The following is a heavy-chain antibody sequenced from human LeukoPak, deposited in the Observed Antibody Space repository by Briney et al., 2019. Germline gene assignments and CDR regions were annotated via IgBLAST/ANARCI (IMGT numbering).Heavy chain of an antibody. CDR3: ARKYGSGSYYKFSYYYYMDV. V-gene: IGHV3-23*01. Sequence: PGGSLRLSCAASGFTFSSYAMSWVRQAPGKGLEWVSAISGSGGSTYYADSVKGRFTISRDNSKNSLCLQMNSLRAEDTAVYYCARKYGSGSYYKFSYYYYMDVWGKGTTVTVSS. J-gene: IGHJ6*03. D-gene: IGHD3-10*01. CDR1: GFTFSSYA. CDR2: ISGSGGST.